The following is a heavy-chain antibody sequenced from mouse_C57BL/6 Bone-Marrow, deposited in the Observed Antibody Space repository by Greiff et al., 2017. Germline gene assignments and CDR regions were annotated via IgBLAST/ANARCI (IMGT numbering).Heavy chain of an antibody. Sequence: VQLQQPGAELVKPGASVTMSCKASGYTFTSYWITWVKQRPGQGLEWIGDIYPTSGRTNYNEKFKSKAILTVDTSSNTAYMQLSSLTSEDSAVFYCAGSDRVGHSFDSWGHGATLTVFS. CDR1: GYTFTSYW. D-gene: IGHD3-1*01. CDR3: AGSDRVGHSFDS. V-gene: IGHV1-55*01. CDR2: IYPTSGRT. J-gene: IGHJ2*01.